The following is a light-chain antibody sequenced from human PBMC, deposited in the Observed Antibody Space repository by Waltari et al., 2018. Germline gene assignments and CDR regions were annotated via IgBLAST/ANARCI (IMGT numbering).Light chain of an antibody. CDR1: SSDVGCYNL. V-gene: IGLV2-23*02. J-gene: IGLJ2*01. CDR3: CSYAGASTHVV. Sequence: QSALTQPASVSGSPGQSLTIPCTGTSSDVGCYNLVSWYQQHPGKAPKLMIYEVTKRPSGVSNRFSGSKSGNTASLTISGLQAEDESDYYCCSYAGASTHVVFGGGTKVTVL. CDR2: EVT.